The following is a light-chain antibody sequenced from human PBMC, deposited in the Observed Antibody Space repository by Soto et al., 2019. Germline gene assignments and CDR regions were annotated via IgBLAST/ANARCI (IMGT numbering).Light chain of an antibody. Sequence: QPASVSGSPGQSITISCTGTSSDVGGYNFVSWYQQHPGKAPKLIIYEVSHRPSGVSNRFSGSKSGNTASLTISGLQAEDEADYYCNSYTSSSARVFGGGTKLTVL. CDR2: EVS. J-gene: IGLJ3*02. V-gene: IGLV2-14*01. CDR1: SSDVGGYNF. CDR3: NSYTSSSARV.